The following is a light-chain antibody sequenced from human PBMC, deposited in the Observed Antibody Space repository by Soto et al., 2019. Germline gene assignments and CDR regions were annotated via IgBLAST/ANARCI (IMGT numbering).Light chain of an antibody. V-gene: IGLV2-14*01. J-gene: IGLJ1*01. CDR1: SSDVGGYNY. CDR3: SSYTSSGTRYV. Sequence: QAASVSGSPGQSITISCTGTSSDVGGYNYVSWYQQHPGKAPKFMIYDVSNRPSGVSNRFSGSKSGNTASLTISGLQAEDEADYYCSSYTSSGTRYVFGTGTKLTVL. CDR2: DVS.